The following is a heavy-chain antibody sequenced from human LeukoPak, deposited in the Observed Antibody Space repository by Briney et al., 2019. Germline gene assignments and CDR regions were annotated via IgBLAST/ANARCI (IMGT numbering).Heavy chain of an antibody. D-gene: IGHD3-3*01. CDR3: ARSARRWRGLDY. J-gene: IGHJ4*02. CDR1: GFTFGNHW. CDR2: MKEDGSEK. Sequence: GGSLRLSCAASGFTFGNHWMSWVRQAPGKGLEWVANMKEDGSEKYYVDSVLGRFTISRDNAKNSLFLQMSSLRVEDTALYYCARSARRWRGLDYWGQGNLVTVSS. V-gene: IGHV3-7*01.